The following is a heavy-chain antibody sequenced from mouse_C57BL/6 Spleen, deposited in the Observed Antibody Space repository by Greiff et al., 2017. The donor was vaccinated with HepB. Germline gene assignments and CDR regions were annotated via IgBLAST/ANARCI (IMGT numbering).Heavy chain of an antibody. D-gene: IGHD1-1*01. CDR2: IDPANGNT. J-gene: IGHJ4*01. CDR3: ARWSYYYGSRDYYYAMDY. CDR1: GFNIKNTY. Sequence: VQLQQSVAELVRPGASVKLSCTASGFNIKNTYMHWVKQRPEQGLEWIGRIDPANGNTKYAPKFQGKATITADTSSNTAYLQLSSLTSEDTAIYYCARWSYYYGSRDYYYAMDYWGQGTSVTVSS. V-gene: IGHV14-3*01.